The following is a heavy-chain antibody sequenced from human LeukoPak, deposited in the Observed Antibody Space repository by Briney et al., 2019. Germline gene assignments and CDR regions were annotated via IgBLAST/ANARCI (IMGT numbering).Heavy chain of an antibody. J-gene: IGHJ4*02. D-gene: IGHD5-12*01. CDR2: ISGSGGST. CDR1: GFTFSSYA. V-gene: IGHV3-23*01. Sequence: PGGSLRLSCAASGFTFSSYAMSWVRQAPGKGLEWVSAISGSGGSTYYAESVKGRFTISRDNSKNTLFLQMNSLRDEDTAVFYCAKRSGYTPGWFFDFWGQGTLVTVSS. CDR3: AKRSGYTPGWFFDF.